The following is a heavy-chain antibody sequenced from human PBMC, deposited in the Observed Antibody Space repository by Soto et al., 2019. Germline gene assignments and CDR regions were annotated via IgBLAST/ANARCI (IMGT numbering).Heavy chain of an antibody. D-gene: IGHD4-17*01. J-gene: IGHJ4*02. V-gene: IGHV3-23*01. CDR1: GFTFNNYG. CDR2: ITDSGGST. CDR3: AKAATVVTWYYFDY. Sequence: EVQLLESGGGLVQPGGSLRLSCAASGFTFNNYGMSWVRQAPGKGLEWVSAITDSGGSTYYADSVKGRFTISRDNSKNTVYLQMNSLRAEDTAVYYCAKAATVVTWYYFDYWGQGTLVTVSS.